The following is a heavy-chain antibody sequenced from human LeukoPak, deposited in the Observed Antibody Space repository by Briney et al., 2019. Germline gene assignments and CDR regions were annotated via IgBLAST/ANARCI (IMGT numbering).Heavy chain of an antibody. D-gene: IGHD3-3*01. Sequence: ASVKVSCKASGYTFTSYDINWVRQAPGQGLEWMGWMNPNSGNTGYAQKSQGRVTMTRNTSISTAYMELSSLRSEDTAVYYCARGGDYYDFWSGYRYYFDYWGQGTLVTVSS. V-gene: IGHV1-8*01. CDR1: GYTFTSYD. J-gene: IGHJ4*02. CDR3: ARGGDYYDFWSGYRYYFDY. CDR2: MNPNSGNT.